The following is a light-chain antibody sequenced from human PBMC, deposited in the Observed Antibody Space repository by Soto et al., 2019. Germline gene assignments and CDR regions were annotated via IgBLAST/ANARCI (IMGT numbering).Light chain of an antibody. V-gene: IGLV2-14*03. J-gene: IGLJ2*01. CDR1: SSDVGGYNY. CDR2: DVN. CDR3: SSYTSSSILV. Sequence: QSALTQPASVSGSPGQSITISCTGTSSDVGGYNYVSWYQHHPGKAPKLMIYDVNNRPSGVSNRFSGSKSGNTASLTISGLQAEDEADYYCSSYTSSSILVFGGGTKLTVL.